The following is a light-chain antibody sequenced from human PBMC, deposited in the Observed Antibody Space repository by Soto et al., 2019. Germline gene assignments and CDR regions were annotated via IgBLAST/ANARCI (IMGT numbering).Light chain of an antibody. V-gene: IGKV1-8*01. CDR2: DAS. J-gene: IGKJ1*01. Sequence: AIRMTQSPSSFSASTGDRVSITCRATQDIGTYLAWYQQIPGKAPKLLIYDASTLQTGVPSRFSGSGSGTDVTLTISYLQSADVGTYYCQQFYNYPRTFGQGTKVDIK. CDR1: QDIGTY. CDR3: QQFYNYPRT.